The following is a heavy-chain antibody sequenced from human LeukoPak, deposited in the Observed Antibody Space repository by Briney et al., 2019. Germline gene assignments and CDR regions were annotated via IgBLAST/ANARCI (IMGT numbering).Heavy chain of an antibody. D-gene: IGHD2-21*02. CDR1: GFTVSSDY. Sequence: GGSLRLSCAASGFTVSSDYMSWVRQAPGKGLEWVSVIYSGGSTYYADSVKGRFTISRHNSKNTLYLQMNSLRAEDTAVYYCARDCGGDCFGAFDIWGQGTMVTVSS. CDR3: ARDCGGDCFGAFDI. V-gene: IGHV3-53*04. CDR2: IYSGGST. J-gene: IGHJ3*02.